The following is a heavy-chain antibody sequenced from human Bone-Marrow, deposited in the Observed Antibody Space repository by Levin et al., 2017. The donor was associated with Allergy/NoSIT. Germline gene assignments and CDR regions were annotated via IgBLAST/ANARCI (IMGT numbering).Heavy chain of an antibody. J-gene: IGHJ3*02. D-gene: IGHD3-9*01. CDR2: IKSKTDGGTT. CDR1: GFTFSNAW. Sequence: LSLTCAASGFTFSNAWMSWVRQAPGKGLEWVGRIKSKTDGGTTDYAAPVKGRFTISRDDSKNTLYLQMNSLKTEDTAVYYCTTVGGETNYDILTGYYLTKVEHAFDIWGQGTMVTVSS. V-gene: IGHV3-15*01. CDR3: TTVGGETNYDILTGYYLTKVEHAFDI.